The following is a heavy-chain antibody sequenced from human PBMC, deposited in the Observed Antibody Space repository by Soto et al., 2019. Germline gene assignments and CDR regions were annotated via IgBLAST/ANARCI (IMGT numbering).Heavy chain of an antibody. J-gene: IGHJ4*02. CDR2: ISYDGNNN. Sequence: QVQLVQSGGGVVQPGRSLRLSCAASGFTFSNYGMHWVRQAPGKGLEWVALISYDGNNNYYADSVKGRFTISRDNSKNPLYLQMNSVRAEDTAVYYCARDISSSWYGYWGQGILVTVSS. D-gene: IGHD6-13*01. V-gene: IGHV3-33*01. CDR3: ARDISSSWYGY. CDR1: GFTFSNYG.